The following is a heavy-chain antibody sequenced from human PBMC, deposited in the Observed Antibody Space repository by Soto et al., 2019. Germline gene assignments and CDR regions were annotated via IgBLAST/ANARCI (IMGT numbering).Heavy chain of an antibody. CDR2: ISAYNGNT. J-gene: IGHJ3*02. Sequence: ASLNVSLKGSCYSCTMYFISWLRQAPVQGLELMGWISAYNGNTNYAQKLHCRVTMTKDTSTSTAYMDLRSLRSDATAFYYCARAGEGSALDIWGQGTMVTV. V-gene: IGHV1-18*04. CDR3: ARAGEGSALDI. CDR1: CYSCTMYF.